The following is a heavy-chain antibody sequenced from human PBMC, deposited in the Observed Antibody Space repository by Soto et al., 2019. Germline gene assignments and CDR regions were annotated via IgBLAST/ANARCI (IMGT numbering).Heavy chain of an antibody. J-gene: IGHJ3*02. Sequence: SETLSLPCAVYGGSFSGYYWSWIRQPPGKGLEWIGEINHSGSTNYNPSLKSRVTISVDTSKNQFSLKLSSVTAADTAVYYCARGQSIVVVPAAIRAFDIWGQGTMVTVSS. CDR2: INHSGST. CDR1: GGSFSGYY. D-gene: IGHD2-2*01. CDR3: ARGQSIVVVPAAIRAFDI. V-gene: IGHV4-34*01.